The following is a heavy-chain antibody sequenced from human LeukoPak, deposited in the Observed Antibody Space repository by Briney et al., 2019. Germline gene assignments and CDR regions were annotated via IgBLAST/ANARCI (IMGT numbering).Heavy chain of an antibody. CDR2: MNPNSGNT. Sequence: ASVKVSCKASGYTFTSYVINWVRQATGQGLEWMGWMNPNSGNTGYAQKSQGRVTMTRNTSISTAYMELSSLRSEDSAVYYCARGLSVFEFDHWGQGTLLTVSS. CDR3: ARGLSVFEFDH. D-gene: IGHD3-16*02. J-gene: IGHJ4*02. CDR1: GYTFTSYV. V-gene: IGHV1-8*01.